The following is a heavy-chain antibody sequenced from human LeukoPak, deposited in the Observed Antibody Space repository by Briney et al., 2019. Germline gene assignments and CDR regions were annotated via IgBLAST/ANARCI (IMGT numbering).Heavy chain of an antibody. CDR1: GGSISSSSYS. J-gene: IGHJ4*02. V-gene: IGHV4-39*01. Sequence: SETLSLTCTVSGGSISSSSYSWGWIRQPPGKGLEWIGSIYYSGSTYYNPSLKSRVTISVDTSKNQFSLKLSSVTAADTAVYYCARYCSGGSCYSGVLFDYWGQGTLVTVSS. D-gene: IGHD2-15*01. CDR2: IYYSGST. CDR3: ARYCSGGSCYSGVLFDY.